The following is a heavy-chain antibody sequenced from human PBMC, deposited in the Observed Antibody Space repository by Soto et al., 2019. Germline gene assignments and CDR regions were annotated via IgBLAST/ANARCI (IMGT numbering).Heavy chain of an antibody. D-gene: IGHD2-15*01. CDR3: ARDPHSCSGGRCHPVRFAY. CDR2: MWSDGSTK. V-gene: IGHV3-33*01. CDR1: GFTFSKFG. J-gene: IGHJ1*01. Sequence: GGSLRLSCAASGFTFSKFGMQWVRQAPGKGLEWVTVMWSDGSTKYYTDSVKGRFTISRDISENTVYLQMNSLRADDTAVYYCARDPHSCSGGRCHPVRFAYCGQGIPVPVSS.